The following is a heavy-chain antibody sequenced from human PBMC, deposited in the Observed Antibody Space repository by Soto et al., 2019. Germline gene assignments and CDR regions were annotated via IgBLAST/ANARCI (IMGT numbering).Heavy chain of an antibody. CDR1: GGSISSSSYY. V-gene: IGHV4-39*01. Sequence: SETLSLTCTVSGGSISSSSYYWGWIRQPPGKGLEWIGSIYYSGSTYYNPSLKSRVTISVDTSKNQFSLKLSSVTAADTAVYYCARHDYGDSGGYYFDYWGQGTLVTVSS. D-gene: IGHD4-17*01. CDR3: ARHDYGDSGGYYFDY. CDR2: IYYSGST. J-gene: IGHJ4*02.